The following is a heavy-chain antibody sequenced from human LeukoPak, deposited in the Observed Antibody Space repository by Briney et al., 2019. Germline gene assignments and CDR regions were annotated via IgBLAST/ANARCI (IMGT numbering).Heavy chain of an antibody. Sequence: SVKVSCKASGGTFSSYAISWVRQAPGQGLEWMGWISAYNGNTNYAQRLQGRVTMTTDTSTSTVYMELRSLTSDDTAVYYCARVPSGGPFDYWGQGTLVTVSS. V-gene: IGHV1-18*01. D-gene: IGHD2-15*01. CDR3: ARVPSGGPFDY. CDR1: GGTFSSYA. CDR2: ISAYNGNT. J-gene: IGHJ4*02.